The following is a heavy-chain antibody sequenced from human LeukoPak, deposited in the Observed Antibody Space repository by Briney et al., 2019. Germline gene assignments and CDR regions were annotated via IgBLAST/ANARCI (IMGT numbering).Heavy chain of an antibody. D-gene: IGHD6-6*01. V-gene: IGHV4-34*01. Sequence: SETLSLTCAVYGGSFSGYYWSWIRQPPGKGLEWIGEINHSGSTNYNPSLKSRVTISVDTSKNQFSLKLSSVTAADTAVYYCARDGKAARPAVSQPYWGQGTLVTASS. J-gene: IGHJ4*02. CDR3: ARDGKAARPAVSQPY. CDR1: GGSFSGYY. CDR2: INHSGST.